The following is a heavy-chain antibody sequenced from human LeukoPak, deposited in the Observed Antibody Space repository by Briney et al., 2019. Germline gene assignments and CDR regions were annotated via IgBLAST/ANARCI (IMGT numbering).Heavy chain of an antibody. CDR2: VYPCGGSR. J-gene: IGHJ4*02. V-gene: IGHV1-46*01. Sequence: GASVKVSCKASGYTLTSYYMHWVRQGPPPGLEWVGIVYPCGGSRSYAQKFQGRVTMTRDTSTSTVYIELSSLRSEDTAVYYCARDRPLLWFGELAPYYFDYWGQGTLVTVSS. CDR3: ARDRPLLWFGELAPYYFDY. CDR1: GYTLTSYY. D-gene: IGHD3-10*01.